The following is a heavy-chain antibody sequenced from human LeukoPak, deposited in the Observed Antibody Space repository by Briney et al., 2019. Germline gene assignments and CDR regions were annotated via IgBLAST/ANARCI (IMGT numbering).Heavy chain of an antibody. D-gene: IGHD3-16*01. V-gene: IGHV1-2*02. CDR1: GYTFTGYY. Sequence: GASLRVSCKASGYTFTGYYLHWVGQAPGQGLEWMGWINPNTGGTNYAQKFQGGVTMTRDTSISTAYMELSSLISGDTAVYYCASLGPHYYMDVWGKGTTVTVSS. CDR3: ASLGPHYYMDV. CDR2: INPNTGGT. J-gene: IGHJ6*03.